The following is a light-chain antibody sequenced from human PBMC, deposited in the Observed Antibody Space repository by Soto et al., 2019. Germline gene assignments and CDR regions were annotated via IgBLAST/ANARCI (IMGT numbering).Light chain of an antibody. CDR1: QSINTY. CDR2: AAS. J-gene: IGKJ1*01. CDR3: QQTYGAPRT. V-gene: IGKV1-39*01. Sequence: IQVTQSPSSLSASVGDRVTITCRASQSINTYLSWYQQKPGRATKHLINAASSLQTGVPSRFSGSGSGTDFTLTISSLQPEDFATYYYQQTYGAPRTFGQGTKVDIK.